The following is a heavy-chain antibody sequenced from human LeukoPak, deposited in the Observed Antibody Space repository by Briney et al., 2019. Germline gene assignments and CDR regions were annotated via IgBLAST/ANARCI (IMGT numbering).Heavy chain of an antibody. CDR2: MNPNSGNT. CDR1: GYTFTSYD. Sequence: ASVKVSCKASGYTFTSYDINWVRQATGQGLEWMGWMNPNSGNTGYAQKFQGRVTMTRNTSISTAYMELSSLRSEDTAVYYCARGLYYGSGSYYNYDYWGQGTLVTVSS. CDR3: ARGLYYGSGSYYNYDY. J-gene: IGHJ4*02. D-gene: IGHD3-10*01. V-gene: IGHV1-8*01.